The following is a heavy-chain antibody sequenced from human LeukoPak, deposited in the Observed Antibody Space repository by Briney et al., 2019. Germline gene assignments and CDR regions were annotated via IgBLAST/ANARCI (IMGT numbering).Heavy chain of an antibody. D-gene: IGHD6-19*01. CDR3: AKGGWYPDY. J-gene: IGHJ4*02. V-gene: IGHV3-33*03. CDR2: IWYDGSNK. CDR1: GFTFSSYG. Sequence: GGSLRLSCAASGFTFSSYGMHWVRQAPGKGLEWVAVIWYDGSNKYYADSVKGRFTISRDNAKNSLYLQMNSLRVEDTAVFYCAKGGWYPDYWGLGTLVTVSS.